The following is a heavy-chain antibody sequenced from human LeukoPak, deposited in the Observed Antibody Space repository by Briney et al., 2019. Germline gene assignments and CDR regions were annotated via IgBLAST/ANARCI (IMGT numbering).Heavy chain of an antibody. Sequence: GSLRLSCTASGFSFSGHWMHWARQLPGKGLVWVSRISPIGSTTSYADSVKGRFTVSRDNAKNTLYLQVNNLYYCARGPNSNWSGLDFWGQGTLLTVSS. CDR2: ISPIGSTT. V-gene: IGHV3-74*01. CDR1: GFSFSGHW. CDR3: WSGLDF. J-gene: IGHJ4*02. D-gene: IGHD6-6*01.